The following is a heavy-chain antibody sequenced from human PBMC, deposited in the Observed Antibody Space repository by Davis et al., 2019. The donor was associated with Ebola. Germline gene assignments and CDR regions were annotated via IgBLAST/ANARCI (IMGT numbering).Heavy chain of an antibody. D-gene: IGHD3-10*01. J-gene: IGHJ4*02. CDR2: IWYDGSNK. CDR1: GFTFSSYG. CDR3: ARDYWFRELRALDY. V-gene: IGHV3-33*01. Sequence: GESLKISCAASGFTFSSYGMHWVRQAPGKGLEWVAVIWYDGSNKYYADSVKGRFTISRDNSKNTLYLQMNSLRAEDTAVYYCARDYWFRELRALDYWGQGTLVTVSS.